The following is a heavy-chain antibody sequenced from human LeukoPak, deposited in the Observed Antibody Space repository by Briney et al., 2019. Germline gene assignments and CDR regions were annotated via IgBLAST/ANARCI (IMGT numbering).Heavy chain of an antibody. D-gene: IGHD3-22*01. CDR2: INPNSGGT. CDR1: GYTFTGYY. J-gene: IGHJ4*02. V-gene: IGHV1-2*02. Sequence: ASVKVSCKASGYTFTGYYMHWVRQAPGQGLEWMGWINPNSGGTNYAQKFQGRVTMTRDTSISTACMELSRLRSDDTAVYYWARGRYYDSSGYYYWGQGTLVTVSS. CDR3: ARGRYYDSSGYYY.